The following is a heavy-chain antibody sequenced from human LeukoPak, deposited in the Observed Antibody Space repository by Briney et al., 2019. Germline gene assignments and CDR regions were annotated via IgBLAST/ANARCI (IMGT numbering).Heavy chain of an antibody. Sequence: GGSLRLSCAAFGFTFTNYWMSWVRQAPGKGLEWVSVIYSGGSTYYADSVKGRFTISRDNAKNSLYLQMNSLRAEDTAVYYCARESFAARWDWGQGTLVTVSS. CDR3: ARESFAARWD. J-gene: IGHJ4*02. CDR1: GFTFTNYW. D-gene: IGHD6-6*01. CDR2: IYSGGST. V-gene: IGHV3-66*01.